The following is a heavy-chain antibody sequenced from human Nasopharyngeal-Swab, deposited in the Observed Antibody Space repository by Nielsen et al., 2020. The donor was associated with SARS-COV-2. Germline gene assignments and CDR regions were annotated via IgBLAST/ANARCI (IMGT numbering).Heavy chain of an antibody. CDR3: VRTEWFNLWFDP. J-gene: IGHJ5*02. D-gene: IGHD3-3*01. Sequence: VRQAPGKGLKWVSAISGSGGSTYYADSVKGRFTISRDNSKNTLYLQMNSLTAADTAVYYCVRTEWFNLWFDPWGQGTLVTVSS. V-gene: IGHV3-23*01. CDR2: ISGSGGST.